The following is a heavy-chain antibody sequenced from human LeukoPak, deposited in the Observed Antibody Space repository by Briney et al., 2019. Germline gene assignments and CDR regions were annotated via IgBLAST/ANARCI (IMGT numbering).Heavy chain of an antibody. V-gene: IGHV1-2*06. CDR3: ARVGFTTSWSNFDY. J-gene: IGHJ4*02. Sequence: ASVKVSCKASGYTFAAYFIHWARQAPGQGLEWMGRINPNGGDTNYAQKFQGRVTMTGDTSSSTAYMELSSLRPDDTSMYFCARVGFTTSWSNFDYWGQGTLVTVSS. CDR2: INPNGGDT. CDR1: GYTFAAYF. D-gene: IGHD2-2*01.